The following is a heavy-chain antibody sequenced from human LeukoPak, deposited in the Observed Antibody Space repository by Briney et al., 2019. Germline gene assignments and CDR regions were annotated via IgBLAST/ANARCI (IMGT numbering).Heavy chain of an antibody. J-gene: IGHJ4*02. CDR3: AKKATVTTNYFDY. D-gene: IGHD4-17*01. CDR2: IKEDGSEK. V-gene: IGHV3-7*03. CDR1: GFTFSSYW. Sequence: GGSLRLSCAASGFTFSSYWMSWLRQTPGKGLEWMANIKEDGSEKYYVDSVKGRFIISRDNAKNTLYLQMNSLRAEDTAVYYCAKKATVTTNYFDYWGQGTLVTVSS.